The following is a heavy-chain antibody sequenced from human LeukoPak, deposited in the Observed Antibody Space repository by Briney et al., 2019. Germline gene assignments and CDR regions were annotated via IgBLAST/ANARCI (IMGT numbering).Heavy chain of an antibody. D-gene: IGHD3-10*01. CDR3: ARDRMYYYGSGSSHYYYYMDV. Sequence: SETLSLTCTVSGGSISSYYWSWIRQPPGKGLEWIGYIYYSGSTNYNPSLKSRVTISVDTSKNQFSLKLSSVTAADTAVYYCARDRMYYYGSGSSHYYYYMDVWGKGTTVTISS. V-gene: IGHV4-59*12. CDR1: GGSISSYY. J-gene: IGHJ6*03. CDR2: IYYSGST.